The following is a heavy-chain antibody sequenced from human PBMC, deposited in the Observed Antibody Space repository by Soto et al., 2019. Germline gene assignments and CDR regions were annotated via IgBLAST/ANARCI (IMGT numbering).Heavy chain of an antibody. J-gene: IGHJ6*02. CDR2: IWYDGSNK. D-gene: IGHD6-13*01. V-gene: IGHV3-33*01. CDR1: GFTFSSYG. Sequence: PGGSLRLSCAASGFTFSSYGMHWVRQAPDKGLEWVAVIWYDGSNKYYADSVKGRFTISRDNSKNTLYLQMNSLRAEDTAVYYCARDVPFIAAAGTHYGMDAWGQGTTVTVSS. CDR3: ARDVPFIAAAGTHYGMDA.